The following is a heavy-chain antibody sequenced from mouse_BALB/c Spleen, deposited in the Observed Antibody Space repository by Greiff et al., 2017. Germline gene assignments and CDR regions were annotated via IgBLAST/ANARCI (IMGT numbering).Heavy chain of an antibody. CDR1: GFTFTDYY. J-gene: IGHJ4*01. D-gene: IGHD1-1*01. V-gene: IGHV7-3*02. Sequence: EVKLVESGGGLVQPGGSLRLSCATSGFTFTDYYMSWVRQPPGKALEWLGFIRNKANGYTTEYSASVKGRFTISRDNSQSILYLQMNTLRAEDSATYYCARDHGSGAMDYWGQGTSVTVSS. CDR2: IRNKANGYTT. CDR3: ARDHGSGAMDY.